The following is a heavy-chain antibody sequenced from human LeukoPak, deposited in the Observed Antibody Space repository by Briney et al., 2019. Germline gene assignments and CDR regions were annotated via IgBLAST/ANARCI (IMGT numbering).Heavy chain of an antibody. V-gene: IGHV3-66*01. D-gene: IGHD2-15*01. CDR1: GFTVSSNY. J-gene: IGHJ4*02. CDR2: IYSGGGT. CDR3: ARASFWFDYSGYYFDF. Sequence: GESLRLSCAASGFTVSSNYMSWVRQAPGKGLEWVSVIYSGGGTYYSDSVKGRFTISRDNSKNTVYLQMNSLRAEDTAVYYCARASFWFDYSGYYFDFWGQGTLVTVSS.